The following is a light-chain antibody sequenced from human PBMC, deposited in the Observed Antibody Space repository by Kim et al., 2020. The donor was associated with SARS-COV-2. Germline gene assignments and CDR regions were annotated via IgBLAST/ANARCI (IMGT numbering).Light chain of an antibody. CDR1: NIGSKS. CDR2: YDS. Sequence: SYELTQPPSVSVAPGKTARITCGGNNIGSKSVHWYQQKPGQAPVLVIYYDSDRPSGIPERFSGSNSGNTATLTISRVEAGDEADYYCQGWDSSSDLLVFG. J-gene: IGLJ2*01. V-gene: IGLV3-21*04. CDR3: QGWDSSSDLLV.